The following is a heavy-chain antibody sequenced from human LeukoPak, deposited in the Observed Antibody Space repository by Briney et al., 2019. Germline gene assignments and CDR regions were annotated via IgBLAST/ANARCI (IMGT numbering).Heavy chain of an antibody. D-gene: IGHD1-14*01. CDR3: ARDGVNRGYFGY. CDR2: IWYDGNNK. J-gene: IGHJ4*02. Sequence: PGGSLRLSCAASGFNFSNYGMHWVRQAPAKGLEWVEVIWYDGNNKYYADSVKGRFTISRDNSKHTLYLQMNSLRAEDTAVYYCARDGVNRGYFGYWGQGTLVTVSS. CDR1: GFNFSNYG. V-gene: IGHV3-33*01.